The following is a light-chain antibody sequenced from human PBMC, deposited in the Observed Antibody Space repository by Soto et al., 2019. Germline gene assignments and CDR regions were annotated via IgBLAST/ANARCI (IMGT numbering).Light chain of an antibody. J-gene: IGKJ2*01. CDR2: DAS. CDR1: QSISSW. CDR3: QQYNSHSGYT. V-gene: IGKV1-5*01. Sequence: DIQMTQSPSTLSASVGDRVTITCRASQSISSWLAWYQQKPGKAPKLLIYDASSLESGVPSRFSGSGSGTEFHLTISSLHPDDFATYYCQQYNSHSGYTFGQGTKLEIK.